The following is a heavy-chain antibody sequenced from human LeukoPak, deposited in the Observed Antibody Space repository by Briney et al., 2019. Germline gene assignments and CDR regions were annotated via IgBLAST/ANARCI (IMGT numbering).Heavy chain of an antibody. CDR3: ASGAVAGTFYYYYYMDV. V-gene: IGHV1-69*13. Sequence: SVKVSCKASGGTFSSYAISWVRQAPGQGLEWMGGIIPIFGTANYAQKFQGRVTITADESTSTAYMELSSLRSEDTAVYYCASGAVAGTFYYYYYMDVWGKGTTVTISS. J-gene: IGHJ6*03. CDR1: GGTFSSYA. D-gene: IGHD6-19*01. CDR2: IIPIFGTA.